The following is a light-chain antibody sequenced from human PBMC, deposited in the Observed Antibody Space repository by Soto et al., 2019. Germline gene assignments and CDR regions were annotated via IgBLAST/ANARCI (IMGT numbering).Light chain of an antibody. CDR3: CSYEARFF. Sequence: QSVLTLPRAISGSPGQSVTISCTGTSSDIGVSRSVSWYQQHPGKAPKLIISDVTKRPSGVPYRFSGSKSDNTASLTISGLQADDEADYYCCSYEARFFFGTGNQVTVL. CDR2: DVT. V-gene: IGLV2-11*01. CDR1: SSDIGVSRS. J-gene: IGLJ1*01.